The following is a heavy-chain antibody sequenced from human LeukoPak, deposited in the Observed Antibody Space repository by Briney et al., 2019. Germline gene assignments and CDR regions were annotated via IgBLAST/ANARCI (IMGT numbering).Heavy chain of an antibody. CDR1: GITFSTYW. Sequence: SGGSLRLSCAGSGITFSTYWMHWIRQAPGKGLVWVSRINSEGSTISYADSVKGRFTISRDNAKNTLFLQMNSLTAEDTAVYYCAKDRASATYEYFQYWGQGTQVTVSS. J-gene: IGHJ1*01. CDR3: AKDRASATYEYFQY. D-gene: IGHD3-10*01. V-gene: IGHV3-74*01. CDR2: INSEGSTI.